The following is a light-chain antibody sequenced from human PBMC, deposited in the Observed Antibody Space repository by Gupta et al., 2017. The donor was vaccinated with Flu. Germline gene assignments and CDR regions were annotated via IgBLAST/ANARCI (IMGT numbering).Light chain of an antibody. V-gene: IGKV3-15*01. CDR1: QSVRSN. CDR3: QQYNNWWA. Sequence: EIVMTQSPAILSVSPGERATLSCRASQSVRSNLAWYQQKPGQAPRLLIYEASTRATGIPARFSGSGSGTEFTLTISSLQSEDFAVYYCQQYNNWWAFGQGTKVEIK. CDR2: EAS. J-gene: IGKJ1*01.